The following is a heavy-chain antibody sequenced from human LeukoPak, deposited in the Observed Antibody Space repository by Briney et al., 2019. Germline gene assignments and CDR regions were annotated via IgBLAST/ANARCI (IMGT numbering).Heavy chain of an antibody. CDR3: ARGTSSSWYYAFDI. J-gene: IGHJ3*02. D-gene: IGHD6-13*01. CDR2: ISTNGGST. CDR1: GFTFSSYA. Sequence: GGSLRLSCAASGFTFSSYAMHWVRQAPGKGLEYVSTISTNGGSTYYANSVKDRFTISRDNSKNTLYLQMGSLRAEDMAVYYCARGTSSSWYYAFDIWGQGTMVTVSS. V-gene: IGHV3-64*01.